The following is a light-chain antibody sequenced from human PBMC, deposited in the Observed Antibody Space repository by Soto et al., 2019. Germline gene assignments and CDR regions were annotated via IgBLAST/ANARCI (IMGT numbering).Light chain of an antibody. CDR3: QKYNNWPRT. J-gene: IGKJ1*01. CDR2: GES. CDR1: QSVSSN. Sequence: ELVMTQSPATLSLSPGDSATLSCRASQSVSSNLAWYQQKTGQAPRLLIYGESTRATGIPARLSGSGSGTEFNLTISRLQSEDFAVYYCQKYNNWPRTCGQGTKVDIK. V-gene: IGKV3-15*01.